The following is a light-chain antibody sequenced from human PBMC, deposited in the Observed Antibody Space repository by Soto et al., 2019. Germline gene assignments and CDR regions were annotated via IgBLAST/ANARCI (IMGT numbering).Light chain of an antibody. CDR2: GAS. CDR3: YQYFSTPLT. J-gene: IGKJ4*01. CDR1: QSVGIN. Sequence: EIVMAQSPDTLSVSPGERATLSCRASQSVGINLAWYQQKPGQAPRLLIYGASSRATGIPDRFSGSGSGTDFTLTISSLQAEDVAVYYCYQYFSTPLTFGGGTKVDIK. V-gene: IGKV3D-15*01.